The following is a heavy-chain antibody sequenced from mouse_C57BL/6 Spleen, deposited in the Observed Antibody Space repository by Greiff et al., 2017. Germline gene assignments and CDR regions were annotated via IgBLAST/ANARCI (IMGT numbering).Heavy chain of an antibody. CDR3: SRWSYGCHYALDY. V-gene: IGHV1-9*01. J-gene: IGHJ4*01. CDR2: IVPGSGST. Sequence: QVQLQQSGAELVRPGASVKLSCKASGYTFTGYWMDWVKQRPGHGLEWIGEIVPGSGSTNYNEKFKGKATLTADTSSNTAYMQLSSLTTEDSAIYYCSRWSYGCHYALDYWGQGTSVTVSA. D-gene: IGHD2-2*01. CDR1: GYTFTGYW.